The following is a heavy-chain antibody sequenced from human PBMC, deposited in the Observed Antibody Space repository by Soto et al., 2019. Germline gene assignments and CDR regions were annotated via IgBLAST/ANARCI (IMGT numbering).Heavy chain of an antibody. CDR1: GDSVSSNSAA. CDR2: TSYRSKWYN. CDR3: ARDERSWGYSSPIPYGMDV. Sequence: SPTLSLTCAISGDSVSSNSAAWNWIRQSPSRGLEWLGRTSYRSKWYNDYAVSVKSRITINPDTSKNQFSLQLNSVTPEDTAVYYCARDERSWGYSSPIPYGMDVWGQGTTVTVSS. D-gene: IGHD6-13*01. J-gene: IGHJ6*02. V-gene: IGHV6-1*01.